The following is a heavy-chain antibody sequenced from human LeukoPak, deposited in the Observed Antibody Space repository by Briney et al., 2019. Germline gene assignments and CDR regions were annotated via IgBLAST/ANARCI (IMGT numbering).Heavy chain of an antibody. J-gene: IGHJ4*02. V-gene: IGHV4-34*01. D-gene: IGHD6-19*01. CDR3: ARDHFTVAGNLDF. CDR1: GGSFSNYY. CDR2: INHSGST. Sequence: SETLSLTCAVYGGSFSNYYWNWIRQPPGKGLEWIGEINHSGSTNYNPSLKSRVTISVDTFKNQFSLNLSSVTAADTAVYYCARDHFTVAGNLDFWGQGTLVTVSS.